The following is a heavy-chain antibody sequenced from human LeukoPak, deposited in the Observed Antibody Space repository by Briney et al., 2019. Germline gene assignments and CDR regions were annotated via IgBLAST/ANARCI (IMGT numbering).Heavy chain of an antibody. D-gene: IGHD6-13*01. CDR2: ISAYNGNT. V-gene: IGHV1-18*01. J-gene: IGHJ5*02. Sequence: PEASVKVSCKASGYTFTSYGISWVRQAPGQGLEWMGWISAYNGNTNYAQKLQGRVTMTTDTSTSTAYMELRSLRSDDTAVYYCARRDDSSSWYWFDPWGQGTLATVSS. CDR3: ARRDDSSSWYWFDP. CDR1: GYTFTSYG.